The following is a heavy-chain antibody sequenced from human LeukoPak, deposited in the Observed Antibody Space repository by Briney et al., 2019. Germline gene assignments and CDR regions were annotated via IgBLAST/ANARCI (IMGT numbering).Heavy chain of an antibody. CDR3: ASGGPMSLWFFDL. CDR1: SVSISNYY. V-gene: IGHV4-4*07. J-gene: IGHJ2*01. Sequence: SETLSLTCTVSSVSISNYYWNWIRQPAGKGLEWIGRIYASGSTNYNPSLKSRVTMSVDTSKSQFSLKLSSVTAADTAVYYCASGGPMSLWFFDLWGRGTLVTVSS. D-gene: IGHD3-16*01. CDR2: IYASGST.